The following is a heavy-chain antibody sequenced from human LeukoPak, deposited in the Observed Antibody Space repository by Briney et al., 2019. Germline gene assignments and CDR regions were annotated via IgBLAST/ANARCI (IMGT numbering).Heavy chain of an antibody. CDR2: ISGDGGST. CDR3: AKDWNRVVPAATQQPDC. CDR1: GFTFDDYV. J-gene: IGHJ4*02. Sequence: GGSLRLSCAASGFTFDDYVMHWVRQAPGEGLEWVSLISGDGGSTFYADSVKGRFTISRDNSKNSLYLQMDSLRTEDTALYYCAKDWNRVVPAATQQPDCWGQGALVIVS. V-gene: IGHV3-43*02. D-gene: IGHD2-2*01.